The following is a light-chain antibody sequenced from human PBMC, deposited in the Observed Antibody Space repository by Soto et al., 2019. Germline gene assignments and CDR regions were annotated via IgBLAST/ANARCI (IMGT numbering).Light chain of an antibody. CDR3: QQYSSYSVYT. V-gene: IGKV1-5*03. CDR1: QTINNW. Sequence: DIQMTQSPSTLSASVGDRVTITCRASQTINNWLAWYQQKPGKAPKLLIYKTSSLQSGVPSRFSGSGSGTEFTLTISCLQPDDVASYYCQQYSSYSVYTFGQGTKLEIK. CDR2: KTS. J-gene: IGKJ2*01.